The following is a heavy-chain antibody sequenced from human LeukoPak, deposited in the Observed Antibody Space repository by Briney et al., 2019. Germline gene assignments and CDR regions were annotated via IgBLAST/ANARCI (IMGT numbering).Heavy chain of an antibody. Sequence: ESGPTLVKPTQTLTLTCTFSGFSLSTSGVIVGWIRQPPGKALEWLALIYWNDDKRYSPSLKSRLTVTKDTSKNQVVLTMTNMDPVDTATYYCAHRSSSWGKGFFDYWGQGTLVTVSS. CDR3: AHRSSSWGKGFFDY. V-gene: IGHV2-5*01. J-gene: IGHJ4*02. CDR1: GFSLSTSGVI. D-gene: IGHD6-13*01. CDR2: IYWNDDK.